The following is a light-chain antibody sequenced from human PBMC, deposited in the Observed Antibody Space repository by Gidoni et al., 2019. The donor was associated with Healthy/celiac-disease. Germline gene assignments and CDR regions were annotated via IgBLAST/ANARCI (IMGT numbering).Light chain of an antibody. CDR2: AAS. CDR3: QQSYSTLSLT. Sequence: DIQMTQSPSSLSASVGDRVTITCRASQSISSYLNWYQQKPGKAPKLLIYAASSLQSGVPSMCSGSGSGTDFTLTISSLQPEDFATYYCQQSYSTLSLTFGGGTKVEIK. J-gene: IGKJ4*01. V-gene: IGKV1-39*01. CDR1: QSISSY.